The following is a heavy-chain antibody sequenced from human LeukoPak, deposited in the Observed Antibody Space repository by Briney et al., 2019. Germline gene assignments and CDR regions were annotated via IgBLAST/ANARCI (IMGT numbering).Heavy chain of an antibody. CDR1: GGSITSYPYN. Sequence: SETLSLTCTVSGGSITSYPYNWGWIRQPPGKGREWIGTISYSGNTYYNPSLTSRVTISADTSKNQFSLKLKSVTAADTALYYSATQPTGYPNWFDPWGQGTLVTVSS. V-gene: IGHV4-39*01. CDR3: ATQPTGYPNWFDP. D-gene: IGHD3-9*01. J-gene: IGHJ5*02. CDR2: ISYSGNT.